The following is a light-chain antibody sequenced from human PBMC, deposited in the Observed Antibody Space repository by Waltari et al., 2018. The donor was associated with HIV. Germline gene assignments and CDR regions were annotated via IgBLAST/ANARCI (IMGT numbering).Light chain of an antibody. V-gene: IGLV1-40*01. CDR2: GNT. CDR3: QSYDSSLSGAV. Sequence: QSVLPQTPAVSWAADQRFTISSTGSRPHTRAGHDTPCYQQLPGTAPKSLIYGNTNRPSGVPDRFSGSKSGTSASLAITGLQAEDEADYYCQSYDSSLSGAVFGGGTKLTVL. CDR1: RPHTRAGHD. J-gene: IGLJ2*01.